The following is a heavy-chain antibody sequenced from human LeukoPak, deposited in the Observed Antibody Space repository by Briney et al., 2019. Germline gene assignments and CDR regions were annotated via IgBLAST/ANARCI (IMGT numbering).Heavy chain of an antibody. J-gene: IGHJ6*03. Sequence: PGGSLRLSCAASGFTFSSYGMSWVRQAPGKGLEWVSAISGSGGSTYYADSVKGRFTISRDNSKNTLYLQMNSLRVEDTAVYYCARKGSGLLGRNYYYMDVWGKGTTVTISS. CDR1: GFTFSSYG. CDR3: ARKGSGLLGRNYYYMDV. D-gene: IGHD3-10*01. V-gene: IGHV3-23*01. CDR2: ISGSGGST.